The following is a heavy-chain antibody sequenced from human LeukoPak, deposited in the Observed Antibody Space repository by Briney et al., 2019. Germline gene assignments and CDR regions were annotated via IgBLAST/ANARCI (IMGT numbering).Heavy chain of an antibody. D-gene: IGHD2-8*01. CDR2: ISSSSRYI. CDR1: GFTFSNYG. J-gene: IGHJ4*01. CDR3: ARDHPDCTNGVCYKSGFDY. Sequence: PGGSLRLSCAASGFTFSNYGMHWVRQAPGKGLEWVSSISSSSRYIYYADSVKGRFTISRDNAKNSLYLQMNSLRAEDTAVFYCARDHPDCTNGVCYKSGFDYWGQGTLVTVSS. V-gene: IGHV3-21*01.